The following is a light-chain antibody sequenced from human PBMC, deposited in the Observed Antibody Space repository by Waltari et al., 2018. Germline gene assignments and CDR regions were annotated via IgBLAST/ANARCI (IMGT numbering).Light chain of an antibody. J-gene: IGKJ4*01. Sequence: DIVLTQSPATLSLSPGDRATLSCRASQNVNNYLAWFQQKPGQAPRLLIYDVSTRATGIPSRFTGSGSRTDFTLSISSLEPEDVAVYYCQQRSTWPLTFGGGTQVEIK. CDR3: QQRSTWPLT. CDR1: QNVNNY. CDR2: DVS. V-gene: IGKV3-11*01.